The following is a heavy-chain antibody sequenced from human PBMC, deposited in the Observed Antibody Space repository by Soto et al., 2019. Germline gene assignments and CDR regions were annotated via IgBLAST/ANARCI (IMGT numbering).Heavy chain of an antibody. CDR1: GFTFSSYA. V-gene: IGHV3-30-3*01. CDR2: ISYDGSNK. Sequence: QVQLVESGGGVVQPGRSLRLSCAASGFTFSSYAMHWVRQAPGKGLEWVAVISYDGSNKYYADSVKGRFTISRDNSKNTLYLQMNSLRAEDTAVYYFARVAAAPAAMEGMDVWGQGTTVTVSS. J-gene: IGHJ6*02. CDR3: ARVAAAPAAMEGMDV. D-gene: IGHD2-2*01.